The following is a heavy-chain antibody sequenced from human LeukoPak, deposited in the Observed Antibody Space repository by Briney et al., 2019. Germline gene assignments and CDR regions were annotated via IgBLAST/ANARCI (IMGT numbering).Heavy chain of an antibody. CDR1: GFTFSDYG. CDR3: AKGGSASHNWFDP. D-gene: IGHD2-15*01. J-gene: IGHJ5*02. V-gene: IGHV3-30*02. CDR2: IRNDGSNE. Sequence: GGSLRLSRAASGFTFSDYGMHWVRQAPGKGLEWVAFIRNDGSNEYYPDSVKGRFTISRDNSRNMLYLQMNSLRPEDTAVYYCAKGGSASHNWFDPWGQGTLVTVSS.